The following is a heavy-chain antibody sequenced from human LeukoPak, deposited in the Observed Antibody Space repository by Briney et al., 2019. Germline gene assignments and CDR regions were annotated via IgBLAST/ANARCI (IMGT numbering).Heavy chain of an antibody. CDR2: ISYDGSNK. CDR3: ARDIYYYGSEYYYYGMDV. D-gene: IGHD3-10*01. Sequence: GSLRLSCAASGFTFSSYAMHWVRQAPGKGLEWVAVISYDGSNKYYADSVKGRFTISRDNSKNTLYLQMNSLRAEDTAVYYCARDIYYYGSEYYYYGMDVWGQGTTVTVSS. J-gene: IGHJ6*02. V-gene: IGHV3-30-3*01. CDR1: GFTFSSYA.